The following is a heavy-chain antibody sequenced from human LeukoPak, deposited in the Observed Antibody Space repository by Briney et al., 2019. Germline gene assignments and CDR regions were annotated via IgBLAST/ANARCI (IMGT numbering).Heavy chain of an antibody. Sequence: PGGSLRLSCAASGLTSSSYAMSWVRQAPGKGLEWVSAISGSGGSTYYADSVKGRFTISRDNSKNTLYLQMNSLRAEDTAVNYCAKEHGYSYGYSWDYWGQGTLVTVSS. CDR3: AKEHGYSYGYSWDY. V-gene: IGHV3-23*01. J-gene: IGHJ4*02. D-gene: IGHD5-18*01. CDR2: ISGSGGST. CDR1: GLTSSSYA.